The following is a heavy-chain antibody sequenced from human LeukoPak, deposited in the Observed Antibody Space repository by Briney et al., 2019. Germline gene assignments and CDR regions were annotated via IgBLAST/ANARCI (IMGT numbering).Heavy chain of an antibody. D-gene: IGHD2-2*01. V-gene: IGHV3-13*04. CDR1: GFTSSAYD. J-gene: IGHJ4*02. CDR2: SGTVGDT. CDR3: VRAAMPYIINGRRFDY. Sequence: GGSLRLSCAASGFTSSAYDMHWVRQITGGGLEWVSTSGTVGDTFYSDSVKGRFTISRENAKNYVHLQMNSLRVEDSAIYFCVRAAMPYIINGRRFDYWGQGTLVTVSS.